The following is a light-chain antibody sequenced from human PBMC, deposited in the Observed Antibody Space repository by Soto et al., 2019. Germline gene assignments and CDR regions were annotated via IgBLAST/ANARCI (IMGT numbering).Light chain of an antibody. Sequence: DVVMTQSPVSLPVTLGQPASISCRSSQSLVYTDGNTYLNWFQQRPGQAPRRLIYKVSNRDSGVPDRVSGSGSGTNFTLRISRVEAEDVGIYYCMQGTHLPPLTFGGGTKVEIK. CDR1: QSLVYTDGNTY. V-gene: IGKV2-30*01. J-gene: IGKJ4*01. CDR3: MQGTHLPPLT. CDR2: KVS.